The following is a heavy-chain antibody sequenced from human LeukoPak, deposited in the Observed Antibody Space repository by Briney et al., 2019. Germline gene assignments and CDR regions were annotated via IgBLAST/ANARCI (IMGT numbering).Heavy chain of an antibody. D-gene: IGHD6-6*01. CDR2: VSSDGSNT. CDR3: AREGPLVQSGGLDS. CDR1: GFTFSTYW. Sequence: PGGSLRLSCAASGFTFSTYWMHWVRQAPGKGLVWVSRVSSDGSNTNYADSVKGRFTISRDNAKNTLYLQMNSLRAEDTAVYYCAREGPLVQSGGLDSWGQGTLVNVFS. V-gene: IGHV3-74*01. J-gene: IGHJ4*02.